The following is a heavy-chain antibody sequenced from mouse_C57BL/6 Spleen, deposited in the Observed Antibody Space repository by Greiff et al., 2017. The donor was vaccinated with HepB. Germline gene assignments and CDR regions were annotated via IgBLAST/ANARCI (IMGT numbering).Heavy chain of an antibody. CDR2: ISSGSSTI. Sequence: EVQLQESGGGLVKPGGSLKLSCAASGFTFSDYGMHWVRQAPEKGLEWVAYISSGSSTIYYADTVKGRFTISRDNAKNTLFLQMTSLRSEDTAMYYCARQTAQATPWFAYWGQGTLVTVSA. V-gene: IGHV5-17*01. D-gene: IGHD3-2*02. CDR1: GFTFSDYG. CDR3: ARQTAQATPWFAY. J-gene: IGHJ3*01.